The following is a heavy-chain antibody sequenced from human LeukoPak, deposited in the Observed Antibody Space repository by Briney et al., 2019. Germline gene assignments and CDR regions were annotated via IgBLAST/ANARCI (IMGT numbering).Heavy chain of an antibody. J-gene: IGHJ4*02. CDR2: ISRNSDNI. Sequence: PGGSLRLSCAASGFTFSSYWMSWVRQAPGKGLEWVSSISRNSDNIAYAGSVKGRFTISRDNAKNSLCLQMNSLRPEDTALYYCIKAKNCGSDCYLIDYWGQGTLVTVSS. CDR3: IKAKNCGSDCYLIDY. CDR1: GFTFSSYW. D-gene: IGHD2-21*02. V-gene: IGHV3-9*01.